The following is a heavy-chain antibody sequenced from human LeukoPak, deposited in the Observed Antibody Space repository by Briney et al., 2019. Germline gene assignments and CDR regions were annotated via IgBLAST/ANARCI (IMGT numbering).Heavy chain of an antibody. CDR1: GYTFSRYS. Sequence: GGSLRLSCAASGYTFSRYSMNWVRQAPGKGLEWVSSISSSSSYIYYADSVKGRFTISRDNAKNSLYLQMNSLRAEDTAVYYCATDHGYSGYDWTMGYYYYGMDVWGQGTTVTVSS. D-gene: IGHD5-12*01. CDR2: ISSSSSYI. V-gene: IGHV3-21*01. CDR3: ATDHGYSGYDWTMGYYYYGMDV. J-gene: IGHJ6*02.